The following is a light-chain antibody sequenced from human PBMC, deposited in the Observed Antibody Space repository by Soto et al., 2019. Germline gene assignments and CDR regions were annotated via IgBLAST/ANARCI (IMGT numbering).Light chain of an antibody. CDR3: GTWDSSLSAGV. CDR2: ENN. CDR1: SSNIGNNY. V-gene: IGLV1-51*02. J-gene: IGLJ2*01. Sequence: QSVLTQPPSVSAAPGQKVTISCSGSSSNIGNNYVSWYQQHPGTAPKLLIYENNKRPSGIPDRFSGSKSCTSATLGITGLQTGDEADYYCGTWDSSLSAGVFGGGTKLTVL.